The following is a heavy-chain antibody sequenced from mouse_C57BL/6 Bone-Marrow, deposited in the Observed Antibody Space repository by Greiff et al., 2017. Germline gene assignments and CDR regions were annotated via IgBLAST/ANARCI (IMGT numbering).Heavy chain of an antibody. D-gene: IGHD2-3*01. CDR2: IHPNSGST. CDR3: ARDDGYSFDY. Sequence: QVHVKHPGAELVKPGASVKLSCKASGYTFTSYWMHWVKQRPGQGLEWIGMIHPNSGSTNYNEKFKSKATLTVDKSSSTAYMQLSSLTSEDSAVYYCARDDGYSFDYWGQGTTLTVSS. V-gene: IGHV1-64*01. J-gene: IGHJ2*01. CDR1: GYTFTSYW.